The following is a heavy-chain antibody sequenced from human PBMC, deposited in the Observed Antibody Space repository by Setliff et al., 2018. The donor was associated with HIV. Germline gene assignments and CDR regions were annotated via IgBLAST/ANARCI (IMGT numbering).Heavy chain of an antibody. CDR2: VRYDGSEK. CDR1: GFIFSSYA. Sequence: GGSLRLSCAASGFIFSSYAMHWVRQAPGKGLEWVACVRYDGSEKNYVNSVTGRFTISRDNAKNSLFLQMNDLRPEDTAFYYCVKDGTPIGRYYQYFHVWGEGIMVTVSS. V-gene: IGHV3-30*02. CDR3: VKDGTPIGRYYQYFHV. J-gene: IGHJ6*04. D-gene: IGHD1-26*01.